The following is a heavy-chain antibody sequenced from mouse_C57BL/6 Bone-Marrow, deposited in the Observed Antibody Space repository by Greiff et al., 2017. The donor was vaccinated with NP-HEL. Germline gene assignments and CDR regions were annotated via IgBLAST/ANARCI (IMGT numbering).Heavy chain of an antibody. J-gene: IGHJ1*03. CDR2: INPSSGYT. Sequence: VQLQQSGAELARPGASVKMSCKASGYTFTSYTMHWVKQRPGQGLEWIGYINPSSGYTKYNQKFKDKATLTADKSSSTAYMQLSSLTSEDSAVYYCARTPYSNYPRHWYFDVWGTGTTVTVSS. D-gene: IGHD2-5*01. CDR3: ARTPYSNYPRHWYFDV. V-gene: IGHV1-4*01. CDR1: GYTFTSYT.